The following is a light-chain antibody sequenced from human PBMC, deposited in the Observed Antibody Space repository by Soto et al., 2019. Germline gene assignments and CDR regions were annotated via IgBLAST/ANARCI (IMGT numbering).Light chain of an antibody. CDR3: QQNDGSPPYT. CDR1: QSVRSNY. V-gene: IGKV3-20*01. J-gene: IGKJ2*01. CDR2: GAS. Sequence: EIVLTQSPGTLSLSPGARATLSCRASQSVRSNYLAWYQQKPGQAPRLLIYGASSRASGIPDRFSGSGSGTDFTLTISRLEPEDVAVYYCQQNDGSPPYTFGQGTKLEIK.